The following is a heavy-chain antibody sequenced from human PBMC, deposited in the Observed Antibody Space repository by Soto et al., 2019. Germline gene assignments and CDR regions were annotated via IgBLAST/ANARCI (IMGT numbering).Heavy chain of an antibody. V-gene: IGHV6-1*01. CDR3: ARDRPNWGSDYYYGMDV. J-gene: IGHJ6*02. CDR1: GDSVSSNSAA. CDR2: TYYRSKWYN. D-gene: IGHD7-27*01. Sequence: SQTLSLTCAISGDSVSSNSAAWNWIRQYPSRGLEWLGRTYYRSKWYNDYAVSVKSRITINPDTSKNQFSLRLNSVTPEDTAVYYCARDRPNWGSDYYYGMDVWGQGTTVTVSS.